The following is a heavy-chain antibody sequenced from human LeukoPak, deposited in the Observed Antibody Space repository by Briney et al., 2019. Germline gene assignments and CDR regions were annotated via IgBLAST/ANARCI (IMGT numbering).Heavy chain of an antibody. CDR1: GFTFSSYA. J-gene: IGHJ6*03. Sequence: GGSLRLSCAASGFTFSSYAMTWVRQAPGKGLEWVANIKQDGSEKHYVDSVKGRFTISRDNAKNSLYLQMNSLRAEDTAVYYCARANDNYYYYYMDVWGKGTTVTISS. D-gene: IGHD3-9*01. V-gene: IGHV3-7*01. CDR3: ARANDNYYYYYMDV. CDR2: IKQDGSEK.